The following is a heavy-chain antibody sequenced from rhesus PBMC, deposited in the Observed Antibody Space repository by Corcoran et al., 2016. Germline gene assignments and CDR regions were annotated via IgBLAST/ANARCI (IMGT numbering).Heavy chain of an antibody. CDR2: INPYNGNT. J-gene: IGHJ4*01. D-gene: IGHD6-25*01. V-gene: IGHV1S2*01. CDR3: AREGSGSWNPYFDY. CDR1: GYTFTDYY. Sequence: QVQLVQSGAEVKKPGSSVKVSCKASGYTFTDYYMHWVRQAPRQGLEWMGWINPYNGNTKYANKFQGRVTMTRDTSTSTAYMELSSLRSEDTAVYYCAREGSGSWNPYFDYWGQGVLVTVSS.